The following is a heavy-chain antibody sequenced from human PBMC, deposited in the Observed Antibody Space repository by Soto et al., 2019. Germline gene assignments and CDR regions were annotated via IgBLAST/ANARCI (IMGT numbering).Heavy chain of an antibody. V-gene: IGHV1-2*02. CDR3: ARDLLSITMIVVAYY. Sequence: ASLQVSCKASGYTFPGYYMHWVRQAPGQGLEWMGWINPNSGGTNYAQKFQGRVTMTRDTSISTAYMELSRLRSDDTAVYYCARDLLSITMIVVAYYWGQGTLVTVS. J-gene: IGHJ4*02. CDR2: INPNSGGT. D-gene: IGHD3-22*01. CDR1: GYTFPGYY.